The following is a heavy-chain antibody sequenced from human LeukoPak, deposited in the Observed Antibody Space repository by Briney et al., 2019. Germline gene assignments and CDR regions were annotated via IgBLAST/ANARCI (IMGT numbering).Heavy chain of an antibody. J-gene: IGHJ4*02. Sequence: PSETLSLTCAVYGGSFSGYYWSWLRQPPGKGLEWIGEINHSGSTNYNPSLKSRVTISVDTSKNQFSLKLSSVTAADTAVYYCARLKYSSGWYYFDYWGQGTLVTVSS. D-gene: IGHD6-19*01. CDR1: GGSFSGYY. V-gene: IGHV4-34*01. CDR3: ARLKYSSGWYYFDY. CDR2: INHSGST.